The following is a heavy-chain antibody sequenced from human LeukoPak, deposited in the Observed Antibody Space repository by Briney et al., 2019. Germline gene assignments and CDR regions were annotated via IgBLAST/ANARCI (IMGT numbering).Heavy chain of an antibody. CDR3: ASSSTYYDILTGGLFDY. J-gene: IGHJ4*02. CDR1: GFTFSSYS. V-gene: IGHV3-48*01. CDR2: ISSSSSTI. Sequence: GGSLRLSCAASGFTFSSYSMNWVRQAPGKGLEWVSYISSSSSTIYYADSVKGRFTIPRDNAKNSLYLQMNSLRAEDTAVYYCASSSTYYDILTGGLFDYWGQGTLVTVSS. D-gene: IGHD3-9*01.